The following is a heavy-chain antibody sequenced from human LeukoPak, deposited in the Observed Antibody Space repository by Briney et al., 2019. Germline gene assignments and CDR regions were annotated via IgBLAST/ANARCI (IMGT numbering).Heavy chain of an antibody. D-gene: IGHD3-10*01. CDR3: ATTMGFWRDELTSITH. Sequence: GGSLRLSCAASGFTFRTHAMTWVRQAPGKGLEWVSAISDNGGRTYYADSVEGRFTISRDNSQSTLYLHMNSLRPEDTALYFCATTMGFWRDELTSITHWGQGTLVTVSS. CDR2: ISDNGGRT. CDR1: GFTFRTHA. J-gene: IGHJ4*02. V-gene: IGHV3-23*01.